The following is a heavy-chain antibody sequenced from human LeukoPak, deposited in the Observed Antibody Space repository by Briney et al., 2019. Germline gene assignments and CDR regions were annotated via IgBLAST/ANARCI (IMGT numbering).Heavy chain of an antibody. Sequence: GGSLRLSCAASGFTVSSNYMSWVRQAPGKGLEWVSVIYSGGSTYYADSVKGRFTISRDNSKNTPYLQMNSLRAEDTAVYYCAKSGYGGNSGDAFDIWGQGTMVTVSS. J-gene: IGHJ3*02. CDR3: AKSGYGGNSGDAFDI. D-gene: IGHD4-23*01. CDR1: GFTVSSNY. CDR2: IYSGGST. V-gene: IGHV3-53*01.